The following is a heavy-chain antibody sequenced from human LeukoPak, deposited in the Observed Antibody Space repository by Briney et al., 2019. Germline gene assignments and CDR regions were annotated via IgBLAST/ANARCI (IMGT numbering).Heavy chain of an antibody. CDR1: GGSFSGYY. D-gene: IGHD3-22*01. Sequence: SGTLSLTCAVYGGSFSGYYWSWIRQPPGKGLEWIGEINHSGSTNYNPSLKSRVTISVDTSKNQFSLKLSSVTAADTAVYYCARGARQLKTYYYDSSGYWARGSWFDPWGQGTLVTVSS. V-gene: IGHV4-34*01. CDR2: INHSGST. J-gene: IGHJ5*02. CDR3: ARGARQLKTYYYDSSGYWARGSWFDP.